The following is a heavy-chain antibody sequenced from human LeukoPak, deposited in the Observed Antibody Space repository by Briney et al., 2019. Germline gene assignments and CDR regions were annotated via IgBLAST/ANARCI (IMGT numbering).Heavy chain of an antibody. J-gene: IGHJ1*01. V-gene: IGHV3-30*18. CDR2: ISYDGSNK. Sequence: PGGSLRLSCAASGFTFSTYGMHWVRQAPGKGLEWVAVISYDGSNKYYADSVKGRFTISRDNSKNTLYLQMNSLRAEDTAVYYCAKDWYFDWLPHLGKYFQHWGQGTLVTVSS. CDR3: AKDWYFDWLPHLGKYFQH. D-gene: IGHD3-9*01. CDR1: GFTFSTYG.